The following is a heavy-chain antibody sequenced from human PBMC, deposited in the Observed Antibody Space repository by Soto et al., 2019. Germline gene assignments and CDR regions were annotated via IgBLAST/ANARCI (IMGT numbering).Heavy chain of an antibody. J-gene: IGHJ6*03. CDR2: ISSSSSYI. CDR1: GFTFSSYS. CDR3: ARLEMNSGDYYYYMDV. D-gene: IGHD2-15*01. Sequence: GGSLRLSCAASGFTFSSYSMNWVRQAPGKGLEWVSSISSSSSYIYYADSVKGRFTISRDNAKNSLYLQMNSLRAEDTAVYYCARLEMNSGDYYYYMDVWGKGTTVTVSS. V-gene: IGHV3-21*01.